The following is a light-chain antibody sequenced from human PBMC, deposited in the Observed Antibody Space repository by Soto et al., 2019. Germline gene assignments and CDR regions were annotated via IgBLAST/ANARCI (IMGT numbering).Light chain of an antibody. CDR2: GAV. CDR1: QSVGGD. CDR3: QQYNAWPRT. V-gene: IGKV3-15*01. J-gene: IGKJ2*01. Sequence: EVVMTQSPVTLSVSPGERATLSCRASQSVGGDLAWYQQTPGQTPRLLIYGAVTRATGVAARFSGAGSGTEFTLTVDSLQSEEVAIYYCQQYNAWPRTFGQGTKLEI.